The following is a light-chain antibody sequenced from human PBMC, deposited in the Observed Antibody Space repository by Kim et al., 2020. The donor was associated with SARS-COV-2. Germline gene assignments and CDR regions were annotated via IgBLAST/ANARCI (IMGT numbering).Light chain of an antibody. CDR3: QSYDSSLRGSV. CDR1: GSNIGAGYD. Sequence: QSVLTQPPSVSGAPGQRVTISCTGSGSNIGAGYDVHWYQQVPGRAPKLLIYGDTNRPSGVPDRFFGSKSGTSASLAITGLQAEDEADYYCQSYDSSLRGSVFGGGTQLTVL. CDR2: GDT. J-gene: IGLJ3*02. V-gene: IGLV1-40*01.